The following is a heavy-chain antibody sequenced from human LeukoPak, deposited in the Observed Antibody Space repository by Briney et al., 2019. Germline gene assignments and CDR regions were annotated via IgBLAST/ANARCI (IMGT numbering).Heavy chain of an antibody. CDR2: ISSSGSTI. D-gene: IGHD6-13*01. J-gene: IGHJ4*02. V-gene: IGHV3-48*03. CDR3: ARQAAAGTSGVFDEFDY. Sequence: GGSLRLSCAASGFTFSSYEMNWARQAPGKGLEWVSYISSSGSTIYYADSVKGRFTISRDNAKNSLYLQMNSLRAEDTAVYYCARQAAAGTSGVFDEFDYWGQGTLVTVSS. CDR1: GFTFSSYE.